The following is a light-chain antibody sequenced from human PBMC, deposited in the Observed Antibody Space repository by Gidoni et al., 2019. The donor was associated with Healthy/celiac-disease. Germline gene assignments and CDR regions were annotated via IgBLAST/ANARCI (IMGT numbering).Light chain of an antibody. Sequence: QSALTQPPSASGSPGQSVTISCTGTSSDVGGYNYVSWYQHHPGKAPKLMIYEFSKRPSGVPDRFPGSKSGNTASLTVSGLQAEDEADYYCSSYAGSNNPVVFGGGTKLTVL. J-gene: IGLJ2*01. CDR1: SSDVGGYNY. CDR3: SSYAGSNNPVV. V-gene: IGLV2-8*01. CDR2: EFS.